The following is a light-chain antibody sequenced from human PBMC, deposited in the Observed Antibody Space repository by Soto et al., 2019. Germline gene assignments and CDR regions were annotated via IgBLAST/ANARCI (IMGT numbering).Light chain of an antibody. Sequence: IQMTQSASHLSAAVGDGVTLTCRASHTIATCLNWYQQKPGQVPEDLIYGASRLHVGVPSRFTGSGYGTDFTLTLNNLQPEDFAIYYCQQFYYYPHTFGQGTNLEVK. CDR3: QQFYYYPHT. CDR1: HTIATC. V-gene: IGKV1-39*01. J-gene: IGKJ2*01. CDR2: GAS.